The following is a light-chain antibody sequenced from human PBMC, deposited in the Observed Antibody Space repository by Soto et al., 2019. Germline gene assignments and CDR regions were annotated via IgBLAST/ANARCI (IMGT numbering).Light chain of an antibody. V-gene: IGKV3-20*01. CDR1: QSVSSSY. J-gene: IGKJ1*01. CDR2: GAS. Sequence: EIVLTQSPGTLSLSPGERATLSCRASQSVSSSYLAWYQQKPCQAPRLLIYGASSRATGIPDRFSGSGSGTDFTLTISRLEPEDFEVYYCQQYGSSWWTFGQGTKADI. CDR3: QQYGSSWWT.